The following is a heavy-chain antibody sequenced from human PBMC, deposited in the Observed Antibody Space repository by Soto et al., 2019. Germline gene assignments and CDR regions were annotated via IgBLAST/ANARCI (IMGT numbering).Heavy chain of an antibody. V-gene: IGHV3-33*01. Sequence: PGGSLRLSCAASGFTFSSYGMHWVRQAPGKGLEWVAVIWYDGSNKYYADSVKGRSTISRDNSKNTLYLQMNSLRAEDTAVYYCARDTSIVVVPAAMDWFDPWGQGTQVTVSS. CDR2: IWYDGSNK. D-gene: IGHD2-2*01. CDR3: ARDTSIVVVPAAMDWFDP. CDR1: GFTFSSYG. J-gene: IGHJ5*02.